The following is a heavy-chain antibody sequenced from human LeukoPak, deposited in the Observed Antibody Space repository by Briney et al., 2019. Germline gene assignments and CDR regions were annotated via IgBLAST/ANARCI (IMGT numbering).Heavy chain of an antibody. V-gene: IGHV3-20*04. CDR1: GFTFSSYG. D-gene: IGHD3-22*01. Sequence: GSLRLSCAASGFTFSSYGMSWVRRAPGKGREWVSGINWNGGSTGYADSVKGRFTISRDNAKNSLYLQMNSLRAEDTALYYCARDARVYYDSSGYPQSNYFDYWGQGTLVTVSS. CDR2: INWNGGST. J-gene: IGHJ4*02. CDR3: ARDARVYYDSSGYPQSNYFDY.